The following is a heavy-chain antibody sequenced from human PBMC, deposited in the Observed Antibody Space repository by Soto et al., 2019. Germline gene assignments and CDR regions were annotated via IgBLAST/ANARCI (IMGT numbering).Heavy chain of an antibody. Sequence: EVQLVESGGGLVKPGGSLRLSCAASGFTFSSYSMNWVRQAPGKGLEWVSSISSSSSYIYYADSVKGRFTTSRDNAKNSLYLQMNSLRAEDTAVYYCARGGGIAAAGRKFDYWGQGTLVTVSS. V-gene: IGHV3-21*01. CDR3: ARGGGIAAAGRKFDY. D-gene: IGHD6-13*01. CDR2: ISSSSSYI. J-gene: IGHJ4*02. CDR1: GFTFSSYS.